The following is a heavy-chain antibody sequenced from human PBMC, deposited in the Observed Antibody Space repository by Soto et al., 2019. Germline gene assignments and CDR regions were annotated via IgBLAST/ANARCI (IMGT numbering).Heavy chain of an antibody. CDR3: TSPEFLTDFDAFDI. Sequence: EVQLVESGGGLVQPGRSLRLSCTASGFTFGDYAMSWFRQAPGKGLEWVGFIRSKAYGGTTEYAASVKGRFTISRDDSKSIAYLQMNSLKTEDTAVYYCTSPEFLTDFDAFDIWGQGTMVTVSS. CDR1: GFTFGDYA. V-gene: IGHV3-49*03. CDR2: IRSKAYGGTT. J-gene: IGHJ3*02. D-gene: IGHD3-16*01.